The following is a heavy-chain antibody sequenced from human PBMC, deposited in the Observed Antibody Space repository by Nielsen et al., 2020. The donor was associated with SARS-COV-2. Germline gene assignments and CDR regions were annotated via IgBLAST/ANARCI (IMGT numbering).Heavy chain of an antibody. CDR1: GASITSRDSSY. CDR2: VYQTGNT. CDR3: ARTLWFGVSPFDF. Sequence: SQTLSLTCTVSGASITSRDSSYWACIRQPPGKGLEWIGSVYQTGNTYYRPSLKSRLTISINTSRNQFSLSLSSVTAADTAVYYCARTLWFGVSPFDFWGQGTLVSVSS. J-gene: IGHJ4*02. V-gene: IGHV4-39*01. D-gene: IGHD3-10*01.